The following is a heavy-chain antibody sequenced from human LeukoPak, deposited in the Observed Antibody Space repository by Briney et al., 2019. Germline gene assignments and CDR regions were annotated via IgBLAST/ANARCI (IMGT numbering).Heavy chain of an antibody. D-gene: IGHD1-26*01. CDR3: ARVKRVGVTSHYYYGMDV. Sequence: SETLSLTCAVYGESFSGYYWSWIRQPPGKGLEWIGEINHSGSTNYSPSLKSRVTISIDTSKNQFSLKLSSVTAADTAVYYCARVKRVGVTSHYYYGMDVWGQGTTVTVSS. CDR2: INHSGST. V-gene: IGHV4-34*01. CDR1: GESFSGYY. J-gene: IGHJ6*02.